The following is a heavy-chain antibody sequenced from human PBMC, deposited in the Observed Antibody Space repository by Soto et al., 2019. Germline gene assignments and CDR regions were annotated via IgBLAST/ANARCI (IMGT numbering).Heavy chain of an antibody. CDR3: ASSNYDFWSSVDY. V-gene: IGHV4-31*03. CDR1: GGSISSGGYY. CDR2: IYYSGST. D-gene: IGHD3-3*01. J-gene: IGHJ4*02. Sequence: LSLTCTVSGGSISSGGYYWSWIRQHPGKGLEWIGYIYYSGSTYYNPSLKSRVTISVDTSKNQFSLKLSSVTAADTAVYYCASSNYDFWSSVDYWGQGTLVTVSS.